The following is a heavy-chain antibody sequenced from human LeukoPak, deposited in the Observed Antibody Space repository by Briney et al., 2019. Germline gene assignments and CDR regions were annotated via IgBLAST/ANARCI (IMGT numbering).Heavy chain of an antibody. D-gene: IGHD5-18*01. CDR2: IYYSGST. CDR1: GGSISGYY. CDR3: ARGPRSGYSYGDFDY. J-gene: IGHJ4*02. Sequence: SETLSLTCTVSGGSISGYYWSWIRQPPGKGLEWIGYIYYSGSTNYNPSLKSRVTISVDTSKNQFSLKLSSVTAADTAVYYCARGPRSGYSYGDFDYWGQGSLVTVSS. V-gene: IGHV4-59*01.